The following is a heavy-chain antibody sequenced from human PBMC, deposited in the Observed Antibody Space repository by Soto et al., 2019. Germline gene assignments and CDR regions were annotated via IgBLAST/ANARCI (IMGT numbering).Heavy chain of an antibody. Sequence: QVQLQQWGAGLVKPSETLSLTCAVYGGSFSGYYWSWIRQPPGKGLEWIGEINHSGSTNYNPSLKSRVTISVDTSKNQFSLKLSSVTAADTAVYYCARGIVVVVAATERDWFDPWGQGTLVTVSS. CDR3: ARGIVVVVAATERDWFDP. D-gene: IGHD2-15*01. CDR1: GGSFSGYY. V-gene: IGHV4-34*01. CDR2: INHSGST. J-gene: IGHJ5*02.